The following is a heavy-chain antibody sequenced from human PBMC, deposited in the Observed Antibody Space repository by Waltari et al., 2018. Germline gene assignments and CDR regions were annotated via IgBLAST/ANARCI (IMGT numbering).Heavy chain of an antibody. D-gene: IGHD3-3*01. V-gene: IGHV2-70*04. CDR1: GFSLTTTGMR. J-gene: IGHJ4*02. Sequence: QVTLKESGPALVKPTQTLPLACTFSGFSLTTTGMRMNWIRQPPGKALEWLVRIDWDGDDFYNPSLKTRLTISKDTSRNQVVLRLANMDPADTATYYCARGSGAYTYHFDYWGQGTLVSVSS. CDR3: ARGSGAYTYHFDY. CDR2: IDWDGDD.